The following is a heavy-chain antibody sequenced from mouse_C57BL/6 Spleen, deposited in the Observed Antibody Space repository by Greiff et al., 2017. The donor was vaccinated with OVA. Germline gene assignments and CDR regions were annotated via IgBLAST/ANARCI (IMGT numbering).Heavy chain of an antibody. Sequence: PLQQPGAELVRPGSSVKLSCKASGYTFTSYWMHWVKQRPIQGLEWIGNIDPSDSETHYNQKFKDKATLTVDKSSSTAYMQLSSLTSEDSAVYYCARWEDGSSFDYWGQGTTLTVSS. CDR3: ARWEDGSSFDY. D-gene: IGHD4-1*01. CDR1: GYTFTSYW. V-gene: IGHV1-52*01. CDR2: IDPSDSET. J-gene: IGHJ2*01.